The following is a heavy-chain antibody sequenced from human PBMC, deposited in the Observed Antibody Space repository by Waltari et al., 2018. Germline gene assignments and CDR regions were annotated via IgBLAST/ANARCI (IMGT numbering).Heavy chain of an antibody. D-gene: IGHD6-19*01. CDR3: ARMGYSSGWYGVDY. CDR2: IYHSGST. Sequence: QVQLQESGPGLVKPSETLSLTCAVSGYSISSGYYWGWIRQPPGKGLEWIGSIYHSGSTDYNPARKSQVTISVDTSKNQFSLKLSSVTAADTAVYYCARMGYSSGWYGVDYWGQGTLVTVSS. V-gene: IGHV4-38-2*01. CDR1: GYSISSGYY. J-gene: IGHJ4*02.